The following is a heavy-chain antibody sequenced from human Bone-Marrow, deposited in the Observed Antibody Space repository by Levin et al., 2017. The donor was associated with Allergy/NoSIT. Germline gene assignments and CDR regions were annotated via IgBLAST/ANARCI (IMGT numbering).Heavy chain of an antibody. D-gene: IGHD3-10*01. V-gene: IGHV3-72*01. CDR3: VRAGKFYNNFHYMDV. J-gene: IGHJ6*03. Sequence: GESLKISCVVSGFTSSDHYMDWVRQAPGKGLEWVGRTRNKAKSYSTEYAASVIGRFTVSRDDSKNSVFLQINSLKTEDTAIYYCVRAGKFYNNFHYMDVWGKGTTVTVSS. CDR2: TRNKAKSYST. CDR1: GFTSSDHY.